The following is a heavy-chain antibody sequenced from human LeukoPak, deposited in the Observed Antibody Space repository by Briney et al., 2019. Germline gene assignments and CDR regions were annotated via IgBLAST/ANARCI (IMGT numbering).Heavy chain of an antibody. CDR3: ARDIVMVTYWFDP. CDR1: GYTFTDYY. J-gene: IGHJ5*02. CDR2: INPNSGGT. D-gene: IGHD5-18*01. Sequence: ASVKVSCKASGYTFTDYYIHWVRQAPGQGLEWMGWINPNSGGTNYAQKFQGRVTMTRDMSISTAYMELSRLRSDDTAVYYCARDIVMVTYWFDPWGQGTLVTVSS. V-gene: IGHV1-2*02.